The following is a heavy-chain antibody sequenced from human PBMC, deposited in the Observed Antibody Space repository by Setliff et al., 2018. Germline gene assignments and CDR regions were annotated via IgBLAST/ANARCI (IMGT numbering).Heavy chain of an antibody. CDR1: GDSISSTSYQ. Sequence: SETLSLTCTVSGDSISSTSYQWGWVRQPPGKGLEWIGSIYYTGTAYYNPSLKSRVTISVDTSKNQFSLQVTSLAATDMAVYYCATWNGRYSDYWGQGTLVTVSS. V-gene: IGHV4-39*01. CDR3: ATWNGRYSDY. CDR2: IYYTGTA. D-gene: IGHD1-26*01. J-gene: IGHJ4*02.